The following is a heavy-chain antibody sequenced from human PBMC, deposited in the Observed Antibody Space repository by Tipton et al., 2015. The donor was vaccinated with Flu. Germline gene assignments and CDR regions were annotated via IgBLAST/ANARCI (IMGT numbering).Heavy chain of an antibody. CDR3: ARIQGGYYGSESYDT. J-gene: IGHJ5*02. V-gene: IGHV4-34*01. Sequence: TLSLTCAVYGGSFSGYYWSWIRQPPGKGLEWIGEINHSGSTYYSPSLKSRVTISADTSKNQFSLELISVTAADTAVYYCARIQGGYYGSESYDTWGQGMLVTVSS. CDR1: GGSFSGYY. D-gene: IGHD3-10*01. CDR2: INHSGST.